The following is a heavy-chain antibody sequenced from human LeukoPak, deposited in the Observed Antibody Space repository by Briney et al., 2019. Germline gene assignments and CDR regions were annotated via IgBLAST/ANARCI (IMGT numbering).Heavy chain of an antibody. CDR2: IYSGGST. J-gene: IGHJ6*02. CDR3: ARDRGYYYNYYGMDV. Sequence: GGSLRLSCAASGFTVSSSYMSWVRQAPGKGLEWVSVIYSGGSTYYADSVKGRFTISRDNSKNTLYLQMNSLRAEDTAVYYCARDRGYYYNYYGMDVWGQGTTVTVSS. D-gene: IGHD3-22*01. CDR1: GFTVSSSY. V-gene: IGHV3-53*01.